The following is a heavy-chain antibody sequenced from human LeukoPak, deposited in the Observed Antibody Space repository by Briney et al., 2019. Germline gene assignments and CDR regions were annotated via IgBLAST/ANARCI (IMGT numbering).Heavy chain of an antibody. CDR3: ARYGYQLLNDAFDI. J-gene: IGHJ3*02. D-gene: IGHD2-2*01. CDR1: GFTFSSYS. Sequence: KTGGSLRLSCAASGFTFSSYSMNWVRQAPGKGLEWVSSISSSSSYIYYADSVKGRFTISRDNAKNSLYLQMNSLRAEDTAVYYCARYGYQLLNDAFDIWGQGTMVTVSS. CDR2: ISSSSSYI. V-gene: IGHV3-21*01.